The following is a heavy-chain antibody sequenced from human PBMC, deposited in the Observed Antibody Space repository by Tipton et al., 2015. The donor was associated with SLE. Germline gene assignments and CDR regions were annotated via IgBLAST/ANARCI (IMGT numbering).Heavy chain of an antibody. CDR3: TRDQLRFLEWFPGFDP. CDR2: IRSKAYGGTT. Sequence: RSLRLSCTASGFTFGDYATSWFRQAPGKGLEWVGFIRSKAYGGTTEYAASVKGRFTISRDDSKSIAYLQMNSLKTEDTAVYYCTRDQLRFLEWFPGFDPWGQGTLVTVSS. CDR1: GFTFGDYA. V-gene: IGHV3-49*03. D-gene: IGHD3-3*01. J-gene: IGHJ5*02.